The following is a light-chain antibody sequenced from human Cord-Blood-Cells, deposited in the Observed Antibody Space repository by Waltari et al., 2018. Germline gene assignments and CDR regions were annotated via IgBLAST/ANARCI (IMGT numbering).Light chain of an antibody. V-gene: IGLV2-14*01. CDR2: DVS. J-gene: IGLJ1*01. Sequence: QSALTQPASVSGSPGQSITISCTGTSSAVGGYNYVSWYQQHPGKPPKLMINDVSKRPSAVSNRFSGSKSDNTAALTIAGLQAGDEADYYWSSYTSGSTYVFGTGTKVTI. CDR1: SSAVGGYNY. CDR3: SSYTSGSTYV.